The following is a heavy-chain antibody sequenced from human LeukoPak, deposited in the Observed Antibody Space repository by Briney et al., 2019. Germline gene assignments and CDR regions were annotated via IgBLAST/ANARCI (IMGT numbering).Heavy chain of an antibody. D-gene: IGHD2-15*01. V-gene: IGHV4-39*01. Sequence: SETLSLTCTVSGGSISSSSYYWGWIRQPPGKGLEWIGSIYYSGSTYYNPSLKSRVTISVDTSKNQSSLKLSSVTAADTAVYYCARHNRRGPATLDYWGQGTLVTVSS. J-gene: IGHJ4*02. CDR2: IYYSGST. CDR1: GGSISSSSYY. CDR3: ARHNRRGPATLDY.